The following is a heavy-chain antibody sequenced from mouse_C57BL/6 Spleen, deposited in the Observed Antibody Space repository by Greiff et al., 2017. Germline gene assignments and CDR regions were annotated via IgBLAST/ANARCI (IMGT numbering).Heavy chain of an antibody. V-gene: IGHV1-55*01. J-gene: IGHJ3*01. Sequence: QVQLQQPGAELVKPGASVKMSCKASGYTFTSYWITWVKQRPGQGLEWIGDIYPGSGSTNYNEKFKSKATLTVDTSSSTAYMQLSSLTSEDSAFYYCARDFYCSSPFAYWGQGTLVTVSA. CDR2: IYPGSGST. CDR1: GYTFTSYW. D-gene: IGHD1-1*01. CDR3: ARDFYCSSPFAY.